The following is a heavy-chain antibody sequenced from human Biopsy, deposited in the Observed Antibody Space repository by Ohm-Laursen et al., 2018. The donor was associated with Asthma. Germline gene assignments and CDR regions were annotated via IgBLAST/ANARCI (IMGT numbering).Heavy chain of an antibody. CDR1: GFTSGSYS. J-gene: IGHJ4*02. D-gene: IGHD4-17*01. V-gene: IGHV3-48*02. CDR3: ARPRWGPYGY. CDR2: ISSSSSTI. Sequence: SLRLSCAASGFTSGSYSMNWVRQAPGKGLEWVSYISSSSSTIYYADSVKGRFTISRDNAKNSLYLQMNSLRDEDTAVYYCARPRWGPYGYWGQGTLVTVSS.